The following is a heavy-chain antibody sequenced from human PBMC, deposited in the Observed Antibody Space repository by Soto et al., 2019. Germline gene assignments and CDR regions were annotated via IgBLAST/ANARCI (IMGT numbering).Heavy chain of an antibody. V-gene: IGHV3-30*18. Sequence: GGSLRLSCAASGFTFSSYGMHWVRQAPGKGLEWVAVISYDGSNKYYADSVKGRFTISRDNSKNTLYLQMNSLRAEDTAVYYCAKTLEPGTYNYYYMDVWGKGTTVTVSS. J-gene: IGHJ6*03. D-gene: IGHD1-1*01. CDR1: GFTFSSYG. CDR2: ISYDGSNK. CDR3: AKTLEPGTYNYYYMDV.